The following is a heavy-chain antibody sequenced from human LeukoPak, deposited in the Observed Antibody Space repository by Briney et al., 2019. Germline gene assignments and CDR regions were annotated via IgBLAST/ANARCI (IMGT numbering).Heavy chain of an antibody. Sequence: GASVKVSCKASGYTFTSYGISWVRQAPGQGLEWMGWISAYNGNTNYAQKLQGRVTMTTDTSTSTAYMELSSLRSEDTAVYYCARDGLQNYDFWSGYYGDYGMDVWGQGTTVTVSS. D-gene: IGHD3-3*01. V-gene: IGHV1-18*01. CDR3: ARDGLQNYDFWSGYYGDYGMDV. J-gene: IGHJ6*02. CDR1: GYTFTSYG. CDR2: ISAYNGNT.